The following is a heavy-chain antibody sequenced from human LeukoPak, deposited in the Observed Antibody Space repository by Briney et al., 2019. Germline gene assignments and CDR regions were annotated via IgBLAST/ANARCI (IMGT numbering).Heavy chain of an antibody. Sequence: GGSLRLSCAVSGLVFKDAWVNWVRQAPGKGLEWVGRIRNGGTTDYAAPVKGRFTISRDDSKNTLYLQMNSLRAEDTAVYYCARGGSTAEYYYDSSGYYAEYFQHWGQGTLVTVSS. V-gene: IGHV3-15*07. D-gene: IGHD3-22*01. CDR2: IRNGGTT. CDR1: GLVFKDAW. J-gene: IGHJ1*01. CDR3: ARGGSTAEYYYDSSGYYAEYFQH.